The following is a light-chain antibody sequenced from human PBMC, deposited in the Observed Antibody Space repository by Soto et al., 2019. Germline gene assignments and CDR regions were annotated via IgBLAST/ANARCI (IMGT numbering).Light chain of an antibody. J-gene: IGKJ1*01. CDR3: QQFKSSTWT. CDR2: DAS. V-gene: IGKV1-5*01. CDR1: QSIERY. Sequence: DIQMTQSPSTLSASVGDRVSITCRASQSIERYLAWYQQKPWKAPNLLIYDASSLERGVPSRFSGRGSGTEFTLTISSLQPDDFATYYCQQFKSSTWTFGQGTKVEIK.